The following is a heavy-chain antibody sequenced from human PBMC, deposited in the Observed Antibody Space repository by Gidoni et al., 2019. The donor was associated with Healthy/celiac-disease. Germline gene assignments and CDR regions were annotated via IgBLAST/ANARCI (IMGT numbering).Heavy chain of an antibody. Sequence: QVTLKESGPVLVNPTETLTLTCTVSGFSLSNARMGVSWIRQPPGKALEWLAHIFSNDEKSYSTSLKSRLTISKDTSKSQVVLTMTNMDPVDTATYYCARITYYDFWSGYYTYYYYGMDVWGKGTTVTVSS. CDR1: GFSLSNARMG. CDR3: ARITYYDFWSGYYTYYYYGMDV. V-gene: IGHV2-26*01. D-gene: IGHD3-3*01. J-gene: IGHJ6*04. CDR2: IFSNDEK.